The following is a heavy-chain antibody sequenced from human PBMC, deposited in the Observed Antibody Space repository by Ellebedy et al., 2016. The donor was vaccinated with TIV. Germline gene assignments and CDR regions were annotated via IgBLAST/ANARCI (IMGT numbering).Heavy chain of an antibody. J-gene: IGHJ6*02. V-gene: IGHV3-7*03. CDR1: GFTFSNYW. CDR3: ARAMDV. Sequence: GESLKISCAASGFTFSNYWMNWVRQAPGKGLEWVANIKQDGSEKYYVDSVKGRFTISRDNAKNSLYLQMNSLRAEDTAVYHCARAMDVWGQGTTVTVSS. CDR2: IKQDGSEK.